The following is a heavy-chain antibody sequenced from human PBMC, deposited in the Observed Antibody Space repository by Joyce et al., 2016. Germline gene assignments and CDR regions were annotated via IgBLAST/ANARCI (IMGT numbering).Heavy chain of an antibody. V-gene: IGHV4-39*07. Sequence: QVQLQESGPGLVKPSETVSLTCTVSGDSINNGDYYWAWLRQPPGKGLKWIGSLHEATTTYNNPALKSRRFMSGDTSKNQFSLKVDSVTAADTAVYYCARDFSMIIDVLELWGLGTVVTVSS. D-gene: IGHD3-22*01. CDR1: GDSINNGDYY. CDR2: LHEATTT. CDR3: ARDFSMIIDVLEL. J-gene: IGHJ3*01.